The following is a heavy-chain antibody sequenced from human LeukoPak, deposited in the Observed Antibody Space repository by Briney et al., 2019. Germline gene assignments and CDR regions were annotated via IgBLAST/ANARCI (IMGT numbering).Heavy chain of an antibody. J-gene: IGHJ4*02. CDR3: ARGGELLNY. Sequence: SETLSLICTVSGYSIISGYYWGSIRQPPGKGLEWIGSIYHSGSTYYNPSLKSRVTISVDPFKNQFTLKLSSVTAADTAVYYCARGGELLNYLGQGTLVTVSS. CDR2: IYHSGST. D-gene: IGHD1-7*01. V-gene: IGHV4-38-2*02. CDR1: GYSIISGYY.